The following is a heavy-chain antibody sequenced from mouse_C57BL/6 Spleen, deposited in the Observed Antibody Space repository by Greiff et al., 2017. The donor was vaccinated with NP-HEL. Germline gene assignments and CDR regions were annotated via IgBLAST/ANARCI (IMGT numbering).Heavy chain of an antibody. J-gene: IGHJ2*01. V-gene: IGHV1-55*01. CDR3: ARDAYYSYYFDY. Sequence: VQLQQSGAELVKPGASVKMSCKASGYTFTSYWITWVKQRPGQGLEWIGDIYPGSGSTNYNEKFKSKATLTVDTSSSTAYMQISSLTSEDSAVYYCARDAYYSYYFDYWGQGTTLTVSS. CDR2: IYPGSGST. CDR1: GYTFTSYW. D-gene: IGHD2-12*01.